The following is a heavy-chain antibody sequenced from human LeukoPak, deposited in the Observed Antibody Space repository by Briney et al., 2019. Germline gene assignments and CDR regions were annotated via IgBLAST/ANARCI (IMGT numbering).Heavy chain of an antibody. D-gene: IGHD3-22*01. CDR1: GYTFTDYY. V-gene: IGHV1-2*02. J-gene: IGHJ5*02. CDR2: INPKSGGT. CDR3: ARASYDSSGYPHNWFDP. Sequence: ASVKVSCKASGYTFTDYYMHWVRQAPGQGLEWMGWINPKSGGTNYAQKFQGRVTVTRDTSISTAYMELSRLRSEDTAVYYCARASYDSSGYPHNWFDPWGQGTLVTVSS.